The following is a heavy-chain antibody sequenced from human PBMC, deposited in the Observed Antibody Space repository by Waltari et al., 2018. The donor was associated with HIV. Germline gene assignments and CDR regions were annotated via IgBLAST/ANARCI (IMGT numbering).Heavy chain of an antibody. CDR2: IYYSGST. Sequence: QLQLQESGPGLVKPSETLSLTCTVSGGSISSSSYYWGWIRQPPGKGLEWIGRIYYSGSTYYNPSLKGRVTISVDTSKNQFSLKLSSVTAADTAVYYCATGRMRAGTSWDYLGQGTLVTVSS. J-gene: IGHJ4*02. CDR3: ATGRMRAGTSWDY. D-gene: IGHD6-13*01. CDR1: GGSISSSSYY. V-gene: IGHV4-39*01.